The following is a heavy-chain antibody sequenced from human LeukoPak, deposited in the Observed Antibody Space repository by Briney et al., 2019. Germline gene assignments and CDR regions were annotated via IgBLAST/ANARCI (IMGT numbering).Heavy chain of an antibody. CDR3: ARDGVHSSGWYYFDY. J-gene: IGHJ4*02. V-gene: IGHV3-30-3*01. Sequence: PGGSLRLSCAASGFTFSSYAMHWVRQAPGKGLEWVAVISYDGSNKYYADSVKGRFTISRDNSKNTLYLQMNSLRAEDTAVYYCARDGVHSSGWYYFDYWGQGTLVTVSS. D-gene: IGHD6-19*01. CDR1: GFTFSSYA. CDR2: ISYDGSNK.